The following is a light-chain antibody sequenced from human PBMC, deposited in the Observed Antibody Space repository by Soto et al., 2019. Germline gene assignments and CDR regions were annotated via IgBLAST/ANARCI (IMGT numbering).Light chain of an antibody. J-gene: IGKJ1*01. CDR2: GAS. CDR3: HQYGSSPQT. CDR1: QSVSSSY. V-gene: IGKV3-20*01. Sequence: DIVLTQSPGTLSLSPLEIATLSFRASQSVSSSYLAWYQQKPGQAPRLLIYGASSRATGIPDRFSGGGSGTDFTLTISRLEPEDFAVYYCHQYGSSPQTFGQGTKVDI.